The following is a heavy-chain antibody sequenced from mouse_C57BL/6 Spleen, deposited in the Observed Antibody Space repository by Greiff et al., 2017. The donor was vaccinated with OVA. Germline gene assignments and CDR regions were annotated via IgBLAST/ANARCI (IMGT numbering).Heavy chain of an antibody. CDR2: IDPENGDT. CDR3: TSYSAFAY. V-gene: IGHV14-4*01. CDR1: GFNIKDDY. J-gene: IGHJ3*01. D-gene: IGHD2-10*01. Sequence: EVQLQQSGAELVRPGASVKLSCTASGFNIKDDYMHWVKQRPEQGLEWIGRIDPENGDTEYASKFQGKATITADTSSNTAYLQLSSLTSEDTAVYYCTSYSAFAYWGQGTLVTVSA.